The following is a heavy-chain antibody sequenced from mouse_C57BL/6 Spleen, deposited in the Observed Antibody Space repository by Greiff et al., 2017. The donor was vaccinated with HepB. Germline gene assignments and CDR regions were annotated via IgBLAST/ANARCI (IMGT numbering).Heavy chain of an antibody. J-gene: IGHJ4*01. CDR3: ARGTHYYGSSYEDYYAMDY. V-gene: IGHV3-8*01. CDR1: GYSITSDY. CDR2: ISYSGST. D-gene: IGHD1-1*01. Sequence: EVMLVESGPGLAKPSQTLSLTCSVTGYSITSDYWNWIRKFPGNKLEYMGYISYSGSTYYNPSLKSRISITRDTSKNQYYLQLNSVTTEDTATYYCARGTHYYGSSYEDYYAMDYWGQGTSVTVSS.